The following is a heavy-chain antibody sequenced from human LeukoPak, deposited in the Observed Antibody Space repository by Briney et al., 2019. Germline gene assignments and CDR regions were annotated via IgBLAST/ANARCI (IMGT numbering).Heavy chain of an antibody. D-gene: IGHD5-18*01. J-gene: IGHJ4*02. V-gene: IGHV6-1*01. CDR3: ARYSHDVPPS. Sequence: SQTLSLTCAISGDSVSSSTAAWYWIRQPPSRGLEWLGRTFYRSKWYNDYAVSVKGRITINPDTSKNQFSLQLNSVTPDDTAIYYCARYSHDVPPSWGQGTQVTVSS. CDR1: GDSVSSSTAA. CDR2: TFYRSKWYN.